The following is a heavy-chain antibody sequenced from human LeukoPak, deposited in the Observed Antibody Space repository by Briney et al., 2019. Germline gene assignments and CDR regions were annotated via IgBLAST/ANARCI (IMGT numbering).Heavy chain of an antibody. J-gene: IGHJ6*02. CDR1: GFTFSSYG. V-gene: IGHV3-30*03. Sequence: PGGSLRLSCAASGFTFSSYGMHWVRQAPGKGLEWVAVISYDGSNKYYADSVKGRLTISRDNSKNTLYLQMNSLRAEDTAVYYCARDQYPSRYYYYYYGMDVWGQGTTVTVSS. CDR3: ARDQYPSRYYYYYYGMDV. CDR2: ISYDGSNK. D-gene: IGHD4-11*01.